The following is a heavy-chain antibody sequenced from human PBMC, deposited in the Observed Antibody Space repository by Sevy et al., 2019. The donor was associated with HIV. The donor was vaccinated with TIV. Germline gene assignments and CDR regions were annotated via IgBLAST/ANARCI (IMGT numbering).Heavy chain of an antibody. Sequence: ASVKVSCKASGYTFTSYGISWVRQAPGQGLEWMGWISAYNGNTNCAQKLQGRVTMTTDTSTSTAYMELRSLRSDDTAVYYCARDEWRSGGSCYGNYYYYGMDVWGQGTTVTVSS. CDR1: GYTFTSYG. CDR3: ARDEWRSGGSCYGNYYYYGMDV. CDR2: ISAYNGNT. V-gene: IGHV1-18*01. J-gene: IGHJ6*02. D-gene: IGHD2-15*01.